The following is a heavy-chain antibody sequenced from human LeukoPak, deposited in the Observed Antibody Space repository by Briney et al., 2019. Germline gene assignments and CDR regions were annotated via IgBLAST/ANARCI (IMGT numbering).Heavy chain of an antibody. CDR3: ARGGLAYCSGGSCYSFHPY. Sequence: ASVKVSCKASGGTFSSYAISWVRQAPGQGLEWMGGIIPSFGTANYAQKFQGRVTLTTDESTSTAYMELSSLRSEDTAVYYCARGGLAYCSGGSCYSFHPYWGPGTLVTVSS. J-gene: IGHJ4*02. D-gene: IGHD2-15*01. CDR1: GGTFSSYA. CDR2: IIPSFGTA. V-gene: IGHV1-69*05.